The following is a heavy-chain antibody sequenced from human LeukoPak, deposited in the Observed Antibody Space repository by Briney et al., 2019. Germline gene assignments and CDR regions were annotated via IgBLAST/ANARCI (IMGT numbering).Heavy chain of an antibody. D-gene: IGHD6-19*01. V-gene: IGHV3-49*04. CDR2: IRSKAYGGTT. J-gene: IGHJ4*02. Sequence: PGRSLRLSCTASGFTFGDYAMSCVRQAPGKGLEWVGFIRSKAYGGTTEYAASVKGRFTISRDDSKSIPYLQMNSLKTEDTAVYYCTRSPGIAVANFDYWGQGTLVTVSS. CDR1: GFTFGDYA. CDR3: TRSPGIAVANFDY.